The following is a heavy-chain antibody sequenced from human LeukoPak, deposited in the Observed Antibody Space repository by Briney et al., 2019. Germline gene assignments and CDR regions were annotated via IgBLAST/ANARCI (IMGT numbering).Heavy chain of an antibody. Sequence: SETLSLTCTVSGGYISSYYWSWIRQSPQKGLEWIGYIYYSGTTTYNPSLKSRVTISVDTSKNQFSLRLSSVTAADTAVYYCVRHASGYDAFDIWGQGTMVTVSS. J-gene: IGHJ3*02. D-gene: IGHD6-13*01. V-gene: IGHV4-59*08. CDR3: VRHASGYDAFDI. CDR2: IYYSGTT. CDR1: GGYISSYY.